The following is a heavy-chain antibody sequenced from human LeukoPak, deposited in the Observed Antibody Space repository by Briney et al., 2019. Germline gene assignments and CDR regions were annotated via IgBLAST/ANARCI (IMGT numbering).Heavy chain of an antibody. D-gene: IGHD3-10*01. Sequence: PSETLSLTCAVYGGSFSGYYWSWIRQPPGKGLEWIGEINHSGSTNYNPSLKSRVTISVDTSKNQFSLKLSSVTAADTAVYYCARVRVYYYYYMDVWRKGTTVTVSS. CDR3: ARVRVYYYYYMDV. CDR2: INHSGST. V-gene: IGHV4-34*01. CDR1: GGSFSGYY. J-gene: IGHJ6*03.